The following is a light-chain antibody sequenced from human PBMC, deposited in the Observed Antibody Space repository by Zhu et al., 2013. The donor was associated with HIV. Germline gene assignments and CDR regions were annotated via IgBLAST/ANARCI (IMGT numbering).Light chain of an antibody. CDR2: DAS. J-gene: IGKJ4*01. Sequence: EIVLTQSPGTLSLSPGERATLSCTASRSLSTYLAWYQQKPGQAPRLLIHDASYRATGIPARFNGDGSGTDFTLTITNLEPDDFAVYYCQQRSNWPLTFGGGTRVEIK. V-gene: IGKV3-11*01. CDR1: RSLSTY. CDR3: QQRSNWPLT.